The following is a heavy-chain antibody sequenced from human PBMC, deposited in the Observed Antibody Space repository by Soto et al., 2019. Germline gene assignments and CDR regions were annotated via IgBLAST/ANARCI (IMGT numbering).Heavy chain of an antibody. CDR1: GGSVSSGSYY. Sequence: QVQLQESGPGLVKPSETLSLTCTVSGGSVSSGSYYWSWIRQPPGKGLEWIGYIYYSGSTNYNPSLKSRVTISVDTSKNQFSLKLSSVTAADTAVYYCARAGSYYYDSSGYYYGFDYWGQGTLVTVSS. V-gene: IGHV4-61*01. J-gene: IGHJ4*02. CDR3: ARAGSYYYDSSGYYYGFDY. D-gene: IGHD3-22*01. CDR2: IYYSGST.